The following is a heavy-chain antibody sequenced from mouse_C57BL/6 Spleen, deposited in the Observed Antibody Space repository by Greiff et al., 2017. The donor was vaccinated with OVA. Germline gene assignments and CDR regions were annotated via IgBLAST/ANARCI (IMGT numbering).Heavy chain of an antibody. Sequence: VNVVESGAELVKPGASVKISCKASGYAFSSYWMNWVKQRPGKGLEWIGQIYPGDGDTNYNGKFKGKATLTADKSSSTAYMQLSSLTSEDSAVYFCARDGTRYFDYWGQGTTLTVSS. D-gene: IGHD4-1*01. CDR3: ARDGTRYFDY. CDR2: IYPGDGDT. J-gene: IGHJ2*01. V-gene: IGHV1-80*01. CDR1: GYAFSSYW.